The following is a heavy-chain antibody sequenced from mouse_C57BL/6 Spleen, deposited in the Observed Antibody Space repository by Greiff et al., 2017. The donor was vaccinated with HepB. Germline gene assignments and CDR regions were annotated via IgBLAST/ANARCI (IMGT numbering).Heavy chain of an antibody. V-gene: IGHV1-85*01. CDR3: ARWGGDYAMDY. CDR2: IYPRDGSN. CDR1: GYTFTSYD. J-gene: IGHJ4*01. Sequence: VQLQQSGPELVKPGASVKLSCKASGYTFTSYDINWVKQRPGQGLEWSGWIYPRDGSNKYNEKFKGKATLTVDTSSSTAYMELHSLTSEDSAVYFCARWGGDYAMDYWGQGTSVTVSS.